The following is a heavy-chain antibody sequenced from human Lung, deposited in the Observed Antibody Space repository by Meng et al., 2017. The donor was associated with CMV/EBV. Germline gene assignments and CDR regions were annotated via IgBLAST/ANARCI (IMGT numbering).Heavy chain of an antibody. V-gene: IGHV3-74*01. D-gene: IGHD3-3*01. CDR2: INDDGSST. Sequence: GEXXKISCAASGFTFSKSWIHWVRQAPGKGLVWVSRINDDGSSTTYADSVKGRFTVSRDNAKDTLYLQMSSLRAEDTAVYYCATETFHDFGSGYVPFDYWGQGTXVTGSS. CDR1: GFTFSKSW. CDR3: ATETFHDFGSGYVPFDY. J-gene: IGHJ4*02.